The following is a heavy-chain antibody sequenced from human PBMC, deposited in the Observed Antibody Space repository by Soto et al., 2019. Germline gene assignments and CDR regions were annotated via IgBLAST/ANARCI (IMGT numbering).Heavy chain of an antibody. Sequence: QVQLQESGPGLVKPSETLSLTCTVSGGSISSYYWSWIRQPPGKGLEWIGYIYYSGSTNYNPSLKSRVTISVDTSKNQFSLKLSSVTAADTAVYYCARDKNPTYYDILTGYAYYYYGMDVW. D-gene: IGHD3-9*01. CDR3: ARDKNPTYYDILTGYAYYYYGMDV. CDR2: IYYSGST. V-gene: IGHV4-59*01. J-gene: IGHJ6*01. CDR1: GGSISSYY.